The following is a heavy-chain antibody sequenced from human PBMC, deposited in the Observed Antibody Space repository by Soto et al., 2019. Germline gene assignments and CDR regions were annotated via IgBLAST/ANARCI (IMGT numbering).Heavy chain of an antibody. J-gene: IGHJ4*02. CDR3: AGFEDREY. CDR1: GFTLTNYW. CDR2: ISPSGSAK. V-gene: IGHV3-7*01. Sequence: EVQLVNSGGGLVQPGGSLRLSCAVSGFTLTNYWMTWARQAPGKGLEWVANISPSGSAKHYVDSVKGRFTISTDSAKNSLILEMNNLRVDDSAVYFCAGFEDREYWGQGTLVTVSS.